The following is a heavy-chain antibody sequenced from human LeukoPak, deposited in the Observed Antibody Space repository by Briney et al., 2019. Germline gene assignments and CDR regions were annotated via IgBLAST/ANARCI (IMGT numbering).Heavy chain of an antibody. J-gene: IGHJ6*03. CDR3: ARVRYSSSWYATYYYYYYMDV. Sequence: GGSLRLSCAASGFPFSTYSMHWVRQPPGKGLVWVSRINTDGSSTSYADSVKGRFTISRDNAKNTLYLQMNSLRAEDTAVYYCARVRYSSSWYATYYYYYYMDVWGKGTTVTVSS. V-gene: IGHV3-74*01. D-gene: IGHD6-13*01. CDR1: GFPFSTYS. CDR2: INTDGSST.